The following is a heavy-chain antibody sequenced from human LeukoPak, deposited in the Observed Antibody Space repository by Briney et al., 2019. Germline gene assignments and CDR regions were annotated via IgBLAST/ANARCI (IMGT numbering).Heavy chain of an antibody. CDR2: INPNSGGT. J-gene: IGHJ4*02. Sequence: ASVKVSCKASGYTFTGYYMHWVRQAPGQGLEWMGWINPNSGGTNYAQKFQGRVTMTRDTSISTAYMEMSRLRSDDTAVYYCARLTTTVTSFDYWGQGTLVTVSS. CDR1: GYTFTGYY. CDR3: ARLTTTVTSFDY. D-gene: IGHD4-17*01. V-gene: IGHV1-2*02.